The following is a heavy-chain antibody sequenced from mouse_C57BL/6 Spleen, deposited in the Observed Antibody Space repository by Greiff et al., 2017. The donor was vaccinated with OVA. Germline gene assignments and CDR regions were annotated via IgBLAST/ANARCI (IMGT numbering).Heavy chain of an antibody. V-gene: IGHV14-1*01. Sequence: VQLQQSGAELVRPGASVKLSCTASGFNIKDYYMHWVKQRPEQGLEWIGRIDPEDGDTEYAPKFQGKATMTADTSSNTADLQLSSLTSEDTAVYYCTRLYGSSYPDYWGQGTTLTVSS. D-gene: IGHD1-1*01. J-gene: IGHJ2*01. CDR1: GFNIKDYY. CDR2: IDPEDGDT. CDR3: TRLYGSSYPDY.